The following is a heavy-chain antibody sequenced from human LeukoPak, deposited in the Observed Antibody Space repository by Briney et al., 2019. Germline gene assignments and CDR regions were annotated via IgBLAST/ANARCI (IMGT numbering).Heavy chain of an antibody. CDR2: MNPNSGNT. Sequence: GASVKVSCKASGYTFTSYDINWVRQATGQGLEWVGWMNPNSGNTGYAQKFQGRVTMTRNTSISTAYMELSSLRSEDTAVYYCARANKQWLVLGYWGQGTLVTVSS. D-gene: IGHD6-19*01. CDR3: ARANKQWLVLGY. V-gene: IGHV1-8*01. J-gene: IGHJ4*02. CDR1: GYTFTSYD.